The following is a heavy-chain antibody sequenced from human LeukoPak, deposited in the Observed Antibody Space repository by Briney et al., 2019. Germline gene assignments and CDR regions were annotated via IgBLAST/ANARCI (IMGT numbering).Heavy chain of an antibody. Sequence: PSETLSLTCTVSGGSISSYYWSWIRQPPGKGLEWIGNIDYSGSTIYNPALKSRVTVSVDTSKNQFSLNLTSVTAADTAVYCAREGKLTGYFGGLGFNYWGQGILVTVSS. V-gene: IGHV4-59*01. D-gene: IGHD6-19*01. CDR2: IDYSGST. CDR3: AREGKLTGYFGGLGFNY. J-gene: IGHJ4*02. CDR1: GGSISSYY.